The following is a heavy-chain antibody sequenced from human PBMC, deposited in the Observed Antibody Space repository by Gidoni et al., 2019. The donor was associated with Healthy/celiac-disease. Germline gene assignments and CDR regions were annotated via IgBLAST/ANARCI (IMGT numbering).Heavy chain of an antibody. J-gene: IGHJ4*02. CDR3: ARDGEGDYYDSSGYSIDY. CDR1: GFTFSSYA. CDR2: ISYDGSNK. V-gene: IGHV3-30-3*01. Sequence: QVQLVESGGGVVQPGRSLRLSCAASGFTFSSYAMHWVRQAPGKGLEWVAVISYDGSNKYYADSVKGRFTISRDNSKNTLYLQMNSLRAEDTAVYYCARDGEGDYYDSSGYSIDYWGQGTLVTVSS. D-gene: IGHD3-22*01.